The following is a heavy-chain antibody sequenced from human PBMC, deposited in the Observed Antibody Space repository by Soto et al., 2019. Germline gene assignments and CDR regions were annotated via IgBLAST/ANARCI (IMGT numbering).Heavy chain of an antibody. D-gene: IGHD2-2*02. Sequence: GESLKISCKGSGYSFTNYWIGWVRQMPGKGLEWMGIIYPGDSDTRYSPSFQGQVTISADKSITTAYLQWSSLKVSDTAMYFCARAPEVYCSSTSCYSTLDVWGQGTTVTVSS. CDR2: IYPGDSDT. V-gene: IGHV5-51*01. CDR3: ARAPEVYCSSTSCYSTLDV. CDR1: GYSFTNYW. J-gene: IGHJ6*02.